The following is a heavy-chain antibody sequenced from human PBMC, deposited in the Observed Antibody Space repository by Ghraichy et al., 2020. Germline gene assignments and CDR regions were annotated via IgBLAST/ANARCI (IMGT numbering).Heavy chain of an antibody. CDR2: ISYDGSNK. D-gene: IGHD3-3*01. Sequence: GGSLRLSCAASGFTFSSYGMHWVRQAPGKGLEWVAVISYDGSNKYYADSVKGRFTISRDNSKNTLYLQMNSLRAEDTAVYYCAKDGEWHYYYYGMDVWGQGTTVTVSS. CDR3: AKDGEWHYYYYGMDV. J-gene: IGHJ6*02. V-gene: IGHV3-30*18. CDR1: GFTFSSYG.